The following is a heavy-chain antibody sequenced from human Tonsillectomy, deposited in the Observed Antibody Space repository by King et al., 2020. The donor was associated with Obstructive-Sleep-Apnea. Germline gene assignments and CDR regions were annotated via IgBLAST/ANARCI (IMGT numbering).Heavy chain of an antibody. CDR3: ARDPLGSGNYYGWFDP. V-gene: IGHV4-34*01. J-gene: IGHJ5*02. CDR2: INHSGST. Sequence: VQLPQWGAGLLKPSETLSLTCGVYGGSFSGYYWSWIRQPPGKGLEWIGEINHSGSTNYNPSLRSRDTISVDMSKNQFSLKLTSVTAADTAVYYCARDPLGSGNYYGWFDPWGQGTLVTVSS. CDR1: GGSFSGYY. D-gene: IGHD1-26*01.